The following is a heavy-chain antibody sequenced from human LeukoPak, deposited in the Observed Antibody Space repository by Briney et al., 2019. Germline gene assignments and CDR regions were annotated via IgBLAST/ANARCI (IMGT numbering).Heavy chain of an antibody. J-gene: IGHJ4*02. CDR2: IHSSGGT. CDR1: GGSITNYY. V-gene: IGHV4-4*07. CDR3: ARGGAPEY. Sequence: NPSETLSLTCTASGGSITNYYWSWIRQPAGKGLEWIGRIHSSGGTNYNPSLKSRVTMSVDTSTNLVSLKLRSVTAADTAVYYCARGGAPEYWGQGTLVTVYS.